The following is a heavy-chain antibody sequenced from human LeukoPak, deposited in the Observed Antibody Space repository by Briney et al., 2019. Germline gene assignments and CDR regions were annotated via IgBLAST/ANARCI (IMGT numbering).Heavy chain of an antibody. CDR1: GFTFSSYS. D-gene: IGHD6-19*01. V-gene: IGHV3-21*01. Sequence: GGSLRLSCAASGFTFSSYSMNWVRQAPGKGPEWVSSISSSSSYIYYADSVKGRFTISRDNAKNSLYLQMNSLRAEDTAVYYCASLTAVAGSSPLSPAFDIWGQGTMVTVSS. J-gene: IGHJ3*02. CDR2: ISSSSSYI. CDR3: ASLTAVAGSSPLSPAFDI.